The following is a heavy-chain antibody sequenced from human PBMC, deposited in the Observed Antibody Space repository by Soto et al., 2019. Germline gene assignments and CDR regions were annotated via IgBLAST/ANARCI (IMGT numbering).Heavy chain of an antibody. CDR3: ARGFSGSYRPDY. Sequence: SETLSLTCAFYGGSFSGYNWNWIRQSPGRGLEWIGDIDHGGSTNYNPSLKSRIIMSVDTSKKVFSLRLTSVTAADTAVYYCARGFSGSYRPDYWGQGTLVTVSS. V-gene: IGHV4-34*01. CDR2: IDHGGST. J-gene: IGHJ4*02. D-gene: IGHD1-26*01. CDR1: GGSFSGYN.